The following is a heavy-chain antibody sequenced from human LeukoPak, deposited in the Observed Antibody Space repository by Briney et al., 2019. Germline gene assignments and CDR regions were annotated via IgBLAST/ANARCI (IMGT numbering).Heavy chain of an antibody. J-gene: IGHJ6*03. CDR2: IYTSGST. Sequence: SETLSLTCTVSGGSISSYYWSWIRQPPGKGLEWIGYIYTSGSTNYNPSLKSRVTISVDTSKNQFSLKLSSATAADTAVYYCARRVAARLPLYYYYYMDVWGKGTTVTVSS. CDR1: GGSISSYY. CDR3: ARRVAARLPLYYYYYMDV. D-gene: IGHD6-6*01. V-gene: IGHV4-4*09.